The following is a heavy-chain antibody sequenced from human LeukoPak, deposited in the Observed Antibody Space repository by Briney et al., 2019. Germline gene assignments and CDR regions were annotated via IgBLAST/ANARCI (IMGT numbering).Heavy chain of an antibody. CDR1: GYSISSGYY. CDR2: IYHSGST. J-gene: IGHJ5*02. V-gene: IGHV4-38-2*02. D-gene: IGHD1-20*01. Sequence: SETLSLTCTVSGYSISSGYYWGWIRQPPGKGLEWIGSIYHSGSTYYNPSLKSRVTISVDTSKNQFSLKLSSVTAADTAVYYCARVNGNYMEGWFDPWGQGTLVTVSS. CDR3: ARVNGNYMEGWFDP.